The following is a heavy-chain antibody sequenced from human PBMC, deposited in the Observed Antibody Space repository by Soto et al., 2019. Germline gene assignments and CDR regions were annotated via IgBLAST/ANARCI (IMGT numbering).Heavy chain of an antibody. CDR3: AKDNCISTSCYRLYNWFDP. J-gene: IGHJ5*02. CDR1: GFTFSSYG. D-gene: IGHD2-2*01. V-gene: IGHV3-30*18. Sequence: PGGSLRLSCVASGFTFSSYGMHRVRQAPGKGLEWVAVIAYDGSKYYADSVKGRFTISRDNSKNTLYLQMNSLRAEDTAVYYCAKDNCISTSCYRLYNWFDPWGQGTLVTVSS. CDR2: IAYDGSK.